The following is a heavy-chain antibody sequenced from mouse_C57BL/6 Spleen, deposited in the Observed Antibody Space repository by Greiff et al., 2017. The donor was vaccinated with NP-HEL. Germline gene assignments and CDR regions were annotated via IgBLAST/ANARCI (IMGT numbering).Heavy chain of an antibody. J-gene: IGHJ4*01. CDR1: GYTFTDYY. D-gene: IGHD1-1*01. CDR3: ARYGRGDYYYAMDY. CDR2: INPYNGGT. Sequence: EVKLQQSGPVLVKPGASVKMSCKASGYTFTDYYMNWVKQSHGKSLEWIGVINPYNGGTSYNQKFKGKATLTVDKSSSTAYMELNSLTSEDSAVYYCARYGRGDYYYAMDYWGQGTSVTVSS. V-gene: IGHV1-19*01.